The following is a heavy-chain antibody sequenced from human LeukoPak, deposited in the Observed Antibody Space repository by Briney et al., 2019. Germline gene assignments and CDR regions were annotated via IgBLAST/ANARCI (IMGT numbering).Heavy chain of an antibody. CDR1: GFTFDDYT. Sequence: PGGSLRLSCAASGFTFDDYTMNWVRQTPGKGLEWVSTARASGSATYYADSVKGRFAISRDDSKSTLYLQMTNLRAEDTALYYCAKRYGNAWYQFDYWGRGTLVTVSS. J-gene: IGHJ4*02. CDR3: AKRYGNAWYQFDY. CDR2: ARASGSAT. V-gene: IGHV3-23*01. D-gene: IGHD5-18*01.